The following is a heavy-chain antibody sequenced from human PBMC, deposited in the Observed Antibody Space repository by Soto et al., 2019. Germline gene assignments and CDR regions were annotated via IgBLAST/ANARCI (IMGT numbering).Heavy chain of an antibody. CDR3: AKDRKSLTMIVPYAFVI. Sequence: GGSLRLSCAASGFTFSSYAMSWVRQAPGKGLEWVSAISGSGGSTYYADSVKGRFTISRDNSKNTLYLQMNSLRAEDTAVYYCAKDRKSLTMIVPYAFVIWDQVTILTLSS. CDR1: GFTFSSYA. CDR2: ISGSGGST. J-gene: IGHJ3*02. V-gene: IGHV3-23*01. D-gene: IGHD3-22*01.